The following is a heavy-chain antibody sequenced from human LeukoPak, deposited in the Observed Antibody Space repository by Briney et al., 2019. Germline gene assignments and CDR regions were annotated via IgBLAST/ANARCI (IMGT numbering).Heavy chain of an antibody. CDR1: GGSFSGYY. D-gene: IGHD3-22*01. CDR3: ARVVRITMIVVVTRDAFDI. Sequence: SETLSLTCAVYGGSFSGYYWSWIRQPPGKGLEWIGEINHSGSTNYNPSLKSRVTISVDTSKNQFSLKLSSVTAADTAVYYCARVVRITMIVVVTRDAFDIWGQGTMVIVSS. CDR2: INHSGST. V-gene: IGHV4-34*01. J-gene: IGHJ3*02.